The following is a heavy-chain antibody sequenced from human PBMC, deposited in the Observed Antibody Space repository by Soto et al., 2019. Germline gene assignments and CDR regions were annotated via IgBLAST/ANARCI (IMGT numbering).Heavy chain of an antibody. J-gene: IGHJ5*02. CDR1: GFTFSSYG. D-gene: IGHD6-25*01. V-gene: IGHV3-30*03. CDR3: ATDCGIAADDGFDP. Sequence: QVQLVESGGGVVQPGRSLRLSCAASGFTFSSYGMHWVRQAPGKGLEWVAVISYDGRNKYYADSVKGRFTISRDKSKNTLYLQMNSLRAEDTAGYYCATDCGIAADDGFDPWGQGTLVTVSS. CDR2: ISYDGRNK.